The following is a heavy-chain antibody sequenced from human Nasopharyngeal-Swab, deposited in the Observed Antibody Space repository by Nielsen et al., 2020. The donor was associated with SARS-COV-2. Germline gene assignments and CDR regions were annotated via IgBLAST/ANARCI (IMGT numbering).Heavy chain of an antibody. D-gene: IGHD3-22*01. CDR2: ISGSGGST. Sequence: GESLKISCAASGFTFSSYAMSWVRQAPGKGLEWVSAISGSGGSTYCADSVKGRFTISRDNSKNTLYLQMNSLRAEDTAVYYCAKDTGSSGYYEWSYDYWGQGTLVTVSS. CDR1: GFTFSSYA. V-gene: IGHV3-23*01. J-gene: IGHJ4*02. CDR3: AKDTGSSGYYEWSYDY.